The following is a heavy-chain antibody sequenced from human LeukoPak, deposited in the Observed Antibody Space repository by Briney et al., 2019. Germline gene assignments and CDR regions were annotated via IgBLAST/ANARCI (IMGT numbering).Heavy chain of an antibody. V-gene: IGHV3-7*04. CDR1: GFTFSNYW. J-gene: IGHJ4*02. Sequence: GGSLRLSCAASGFTFSNYWMSWVRQAPGKGLEWVANIKPDGSDKYYVDSVKGRFTISRDNAKDSLYLQMNSLRAEDTAVYYCARDRPSGWYLQYYFNYWGQGNLVTVSS. CDR2: IKPDGSDK. CDR3: ARDRPSGWYLQYYFNY. D-gene: IGHD6-19*01.